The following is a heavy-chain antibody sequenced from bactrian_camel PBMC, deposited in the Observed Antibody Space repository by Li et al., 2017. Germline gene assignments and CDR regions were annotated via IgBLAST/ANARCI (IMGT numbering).Heavy chain of an antibody. Sequence: HVQLVESGGGSVQAGGSLRLSYAASGYTYSTCMGWFRRAPGKEREGVAAIDMDGRTSYADSVKGQFTISKDNAKNTLYLQMNSLKPEDTATYYCAADTPEFTWPRRGLRLTGYKYWGQGTQVTVS. J-gene: IGHJ4*01. D-gene: IGHD3*01. V-gene: IGHV3S53*01. CDR3: AADTPEFTWPRRGLRLTGYKY. CDR1: GYTYSTC. CDR2: IDMDGRT.